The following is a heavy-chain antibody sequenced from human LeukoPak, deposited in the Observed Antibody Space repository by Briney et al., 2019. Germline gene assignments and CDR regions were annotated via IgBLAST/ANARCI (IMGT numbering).Heavy chain of an antibody. CDR2: ISAYDGGT. Sequence: GASLKVSCKASGYSFTSYAYNWVGQAPGQGLEWMGGISAYDGGTKYAQDLQRRVTMTTDTSTSTAYMELTRLTSDDTAVYYCARDPLTSSWSPYYFTLDVWGQGTPVSVSS. CDR1: GYSFTSYA. D-gene: IGHD2-2*01. J-gene: IGHJ6*02. CDR3: ARDPLTSSWSPYYFTLDV. V-gene: IGHV1-18*01.